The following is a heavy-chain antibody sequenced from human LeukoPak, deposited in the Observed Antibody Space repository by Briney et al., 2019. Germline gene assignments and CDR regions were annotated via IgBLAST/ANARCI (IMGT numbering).Heavy chain of an antibody. CDR3: ARERGHLDY. CDR1: GGSVSSTNW. V-gene: IGHV4-4*02. Sequence: SETLSLTCGVSGGSVSSTNWWTWIRQPPGKGLEWIGEVHLDGRTNFNPSLKSRLTMSVDLSENHVSLKLTSVTAADTAVYYCARERGHLDYWGQGTLVTVSS. CDR2: VHLDGRT. D-gene: IGHD6-25*01. J-gene: IGHJ4*02.